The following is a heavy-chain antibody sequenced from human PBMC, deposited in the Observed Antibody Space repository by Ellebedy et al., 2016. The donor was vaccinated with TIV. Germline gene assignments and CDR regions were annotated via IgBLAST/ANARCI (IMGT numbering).Heavy chain of an antibody. J-gene: IGHJ4*02. D-gene: IGHD1-26*01. Sequence: GESLKISCAASGFTFSNYAMSWVRQAPGKGLEWVAGFGVSGDSTNYADSVKGRFTISRDDARRSLYLQMNSLTAEDTALYYCARELGAGGATMTVGYWGQGTLVTVSS. V-gene: IGHV3-23*01. CDR1: GFTFSNYA. CDR3: ARELGAGGATMTVGY. CDR2: FGVSGDST.